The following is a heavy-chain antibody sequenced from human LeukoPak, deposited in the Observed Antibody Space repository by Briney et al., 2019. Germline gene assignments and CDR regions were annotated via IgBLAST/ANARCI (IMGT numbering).Heavy chain of an antibody. J-gene: IGHJ1*01. Sequence: VSVKVSCKASGYTFIDYYIHWVRQAPGQGPEWIGWINPNSGGTNFAQKFQGRVTMTRDTSISTAYIELSSLTSDDTALYYCARGCISGGCYFLHWGQGSLLTVSS. CDR1: GYTFIDYY. D-gene: IGHD2-15*01. V-gene: IGHV1-2*02. CDR3: ARGCISGGCYFLH. CDR2: INPNSGGT.